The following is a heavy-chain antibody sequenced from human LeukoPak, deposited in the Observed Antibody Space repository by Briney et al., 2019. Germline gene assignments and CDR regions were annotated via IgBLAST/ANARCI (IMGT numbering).Heavy chain of an antibody. Sequence: ASVKVSCKASGYTFTSYGISWVRQAPRQGLEWMGWISAYNGNTNYAHKLQGRVTLTTDTSTSTAYMEVRSLRSDDTAVYYCAREHVKTSNSYFMGAEFDYWGQGTLVTVSS. J-gene: IGHJ4*02. CDR1: GYTFTSYG. V-gene: IGHV1-18*01. CDR3: AREHVKTSNSYFMGAEFDY. CDR2: ISAYNGNT. D-gene: IGHD6-6*01.